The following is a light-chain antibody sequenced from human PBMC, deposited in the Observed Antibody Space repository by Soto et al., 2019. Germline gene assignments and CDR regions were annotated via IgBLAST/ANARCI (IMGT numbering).Light chain of an antibody. CDR2: RSD. CDR3: ATWDDTLSGVV. V-gene: IGLV1-47*01. CDR1: SSNIGTNY. J-gene: IGLJ2*01. Sequence: SVLTQPPSASGTPGQRVTISCSGSSSNIGTNYVYWYQQLPGMAPKLLIYRSDQRPSGVPDRLSGSKSGTSASLAISGLRSEVEADYYCATWDDTLSGVVFGGGTKLTVL.